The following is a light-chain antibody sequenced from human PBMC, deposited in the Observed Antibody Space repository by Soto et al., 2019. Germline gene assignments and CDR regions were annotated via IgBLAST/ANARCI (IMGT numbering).Light chain of an antibody. Sequence: QSALTQPRSVSGSPGQSVTISCTGTSSDVGGYNYVSWYQQHPGEAPKLMIYDVGKRPSGVPDRFFGSKSGNTASLTISGLQAEDEADYYCCSYAGSYSWVFGGGTELTVL. J-gene: IGLJ3*02. CDR2: DVG. V-gene: IGLV2-11*01. CDR1: SSDVGGYNY. CDR3: CSYAGSYSWV.